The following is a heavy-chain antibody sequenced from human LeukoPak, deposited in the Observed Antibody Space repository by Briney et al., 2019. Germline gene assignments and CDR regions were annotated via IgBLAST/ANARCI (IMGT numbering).Heavy chain of an antibody. CDR2: ISNSGGSL. Sequence: PGGSLRLSCAASGFAFSSYGMSWVRQAPGKGLEWVSAISNSGGSLYHAGSVKGRFTISRDNFKNTLYLQMNGLRAEDTALYYCAKARGSSWYEFDCWGQGTLVTVSP. CDR1: GFAFSSYG. V-gene: IGHV3-23*01. J-gene: IGHJ4*02. CDR3: AKARGSSWYEFDC. D-gene: IGHD6-13*01.